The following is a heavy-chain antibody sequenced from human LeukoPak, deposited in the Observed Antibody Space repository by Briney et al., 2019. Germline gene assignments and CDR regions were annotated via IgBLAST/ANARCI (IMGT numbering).Heavy chain of an antibody. Sequence: SQTLSLTSTVSGGSISSGDYYWSWIRQPPGKGLEWIGYIYYGGSTYYNPSLKSRVTISVDTSKNQFSLKLSSVTAADTAVYYCASLQNGGYSNYAIGYWGQGTLVTVSS. J-gene: IGHJ4*02. CDR1: GGSISSGDYY. D-gene: IGHD4-11*01. V-gene: IGHV4-30-4*08. CDR3: ASLQNGGYSNYAIGY. CDR2: IYYGGST.